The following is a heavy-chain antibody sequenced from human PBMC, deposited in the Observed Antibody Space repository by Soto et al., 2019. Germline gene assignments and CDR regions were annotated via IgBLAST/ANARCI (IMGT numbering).Heavy chain of an antibody. J-gene: IGHJ6*02. CDR2: IDPSDSYT. V-gene: IGHV5-10-1*01. CDR3: ARLGGYYDSSGKHYYYYGMDV. CDR1: GYSFTSYW. Sequence: PGESLKISCKGSGYSFTSYWISWVRQMPGKGLEWMGRIDPSDSYTNYSPSFQGHVTISADKSISTAYLQWSSLKASDTAMYYCARLGGYYDSSGKHYYYYGMDVWGQGTTVTVS. D-gene: IGHD3-22*01.